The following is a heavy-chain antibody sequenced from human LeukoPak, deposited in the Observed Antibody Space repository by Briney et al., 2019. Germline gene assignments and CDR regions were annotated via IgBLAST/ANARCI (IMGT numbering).Heavy chain of an antibody. Sequence: SETLSLTCTVSGDSISTYYWSWIRQPPGKGLEWIGYIYYRVTSDYNPSLKSRVTMSVDMSTRQISLKLSSVTAADTAVYYCARGRNDYVWGSYRHYFDYWGQGTLVTVSS. J-gene: IGHJ4*02. CDR2: IYYRVTS. CDR3: ARGRNDYVWGSYRHYFDY. V-gene: IGHV4-59*12. D-gene: IGHD3-16*02. CDR1: GDSISTYY.